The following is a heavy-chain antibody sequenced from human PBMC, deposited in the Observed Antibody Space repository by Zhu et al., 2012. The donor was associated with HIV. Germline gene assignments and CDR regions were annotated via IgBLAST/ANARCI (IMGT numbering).Heavy chain of an antibody. J-gene: IGHJ3*01. CDR1: GGTISSSSYF. V-gene: IGHV4-39*01. D-gene: IGHD6-19*01. CDR2: IYYGGST. Sequence: QVQLQESGPGLVKPSETLSLSCTVSGGTISSSSYFWAWIRQTPGKGLEWIGSIYYGGSTHYNPSLKSRLSISVDTSKNQFSLKLSSVTAADTALYHCAKTRTSGWYSYAFHVWAKG. CDR3: AKTRTSGWYSYAFHV.